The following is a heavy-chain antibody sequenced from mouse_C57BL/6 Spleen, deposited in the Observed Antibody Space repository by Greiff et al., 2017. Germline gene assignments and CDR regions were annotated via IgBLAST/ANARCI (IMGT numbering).Heavy chain of an antibody. V-gene: IGHV1-54*01. CDR3: ARERDYFDY. J-gene: IGHJ2*01. Sequence: VQLQQSGAGLVRPGTSVKVSCKASGYAFPNYLIVWVKQRPGQGLEWIGVIIPGSGGINYHEKFKGKATRTADQSSSTAYMQLSSLTSEDSAVYFCARERDYFDYWGQGTTLTVSS. CDR1: GYAFPNYL. CDR2: IIPGSGGI.